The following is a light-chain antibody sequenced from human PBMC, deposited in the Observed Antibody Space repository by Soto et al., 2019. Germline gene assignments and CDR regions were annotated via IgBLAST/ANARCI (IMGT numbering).Light chain of an antibody. CDR2: ATS. J-gene: IGKJ4*01. CDR1: QGSRSD. V-gene: IGKV1-6*01. Sequence: AIQMTQSPSSLSSSVGDRVTITCRASQGSRSDLAWYQQKPGTAPKLLMYATSTLQNGVPSRFSGSGSGTEFTLTLSSLQPEDFATYYCLQDYSYPLTFGGGTKVQSK. CDR3: LQDYSYPLT.